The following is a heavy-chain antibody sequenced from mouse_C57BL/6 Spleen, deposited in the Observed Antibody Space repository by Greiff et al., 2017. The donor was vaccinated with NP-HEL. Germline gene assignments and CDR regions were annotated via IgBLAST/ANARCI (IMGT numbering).Heavy chain of an antibody. J-gene: IGHJ4*01. Sequence: QVQLKESGAELVMPGASVKLSCKASGYTFTSYWMHWVKQRPGQGLEWIGEIDPSDSYTNYNQKFKGKSTLTVDKSSSTAYMQLSSLTSEDSAVYYCARQLRLPYAMDYWGQGTSVTVSS. CDR2: IDPSDSYT. CDR1: GYTFTSYW. V-gene: IGHV1-69*01. CDR3: ARQLRLPYAMDY. D-gene: IGHD3-2*02.